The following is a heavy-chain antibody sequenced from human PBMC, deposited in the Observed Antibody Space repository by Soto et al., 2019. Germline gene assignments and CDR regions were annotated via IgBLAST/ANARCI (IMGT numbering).Heavy chain of an antibody. CDR3: ARCGYSYGYKLSNWFDP. D-gene: IGHD5-18*01. V-gene: IGHV4-39*01. J-gene: IGHJ5*02. CDR1: GGSISSSSYY. Sequence: SETLSLTCTVSGGSISSSSYYWGWIRQPPGKGLEWIGSIYYSGSTYYNPSLKSRVTISVDTSKNQFSLKLSSVTAADTAVYYCARCGYSYGYKLSNWFDPWGQGTLVTVS. CDR2: IYYSGST.